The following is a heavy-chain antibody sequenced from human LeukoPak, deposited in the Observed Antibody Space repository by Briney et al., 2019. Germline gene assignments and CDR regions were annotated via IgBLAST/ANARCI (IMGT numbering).Heavy chain of an antibody. CDR2: INPSGGST. CDR1: GYTFTNYY. Sequence: VASVKVSCEASGYTFTNYYMHWVRQAPGQGLEWMGLINPSGGSTSYAEKFQGRVIMTRDMSTTTDYMELSSLRSEDTAVYYCARDNSIGGRGWWFDPWGQGTLVTVSS. J-gene: IGHJ5*02. D-gene: IGHD4-23*01. CDR3: ARDNSIGGRGWWFDP. V-gene: IGHV1-46*01.